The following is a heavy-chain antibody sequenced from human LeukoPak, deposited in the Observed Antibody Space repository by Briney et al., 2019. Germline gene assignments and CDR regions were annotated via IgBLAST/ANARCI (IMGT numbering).Heavy chain of an antibody. CDR2: IYYSGST. V-gene: IGHV4-39*01. Sequence: KPSETLSLTCTVSGGSISSSSYYWGWIRQPPGKGLEWIGSIYYSGSTYYNPSLKSRVTISVDTSKNQFSLKLSSVTAADTAVYYCASRPRTALDVDYWGQGTLVTVSS. CDR1: GGSISSSSYY. J-gene: IGHJ4*02. CDR3: ASRPRTALDVDY.